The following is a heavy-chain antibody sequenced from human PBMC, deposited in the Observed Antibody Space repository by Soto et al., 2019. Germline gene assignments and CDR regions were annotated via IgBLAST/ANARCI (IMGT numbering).Heavy chain of an antibody. V-gene: IGHV3-23*01. CDR2: ISGSGGST. D-gene: IGHD3-22*01. Sequence: GGSLRLSCAASGFTFSSYAMSWVRQAPGKGLEWVSAISGSGGSTYYADSVKGRFTISRDNAKNTLYLQMNSLRAVDTAVYYCARDPLTYYYDSSGYFLFDYWGQGTLVTVSS. J-gene: IGHJ4*02. CDR1: GFTFSSYA. CDR3: ARDPLTYYYDSSGYFLFDY.